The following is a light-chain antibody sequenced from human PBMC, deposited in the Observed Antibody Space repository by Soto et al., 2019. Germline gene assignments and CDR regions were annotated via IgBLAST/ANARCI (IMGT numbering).Light chain of an antibody. CDR3: SSYDSVNGRV. J-gene: IGLJ1*01. CDR2: DVI. Sequence: QSVLTQPPSASGSPGQSVTISCTGTSSDVGNYNYVSWYQQHPGKAPKLMTYDVIKRPSGVPERFSGSKSGNTASLTVSGLQAEDEAEYYCSSYDSVNGRVFGTGTKVTVL. V-gene: IGLV2-8*01. CDR1: SSDVGNYNY.